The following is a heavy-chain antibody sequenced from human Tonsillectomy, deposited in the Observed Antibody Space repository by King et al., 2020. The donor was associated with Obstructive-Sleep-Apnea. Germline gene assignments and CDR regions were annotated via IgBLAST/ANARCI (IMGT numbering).Heavy chain of an antibody. Sequence: VQLVESGGDLVKPGGSLRLSCAASGFKKKKKKKKKKRKDKGKGLEWVSYISSNADITDYAVSVKGRFTISRDNAKNTLHLQMDSLRAEDTAVYYCARDRRPAQRLGNGPWGQGTPVTGSS. CDR3: ARDRRPAQRLGNGP. CDR1: GFKKKKKK. D-gene: IGHD1-1*01. J-gene: IGHJ5*02. CDR2: ISSNADIT. V-gene: IGHV3-11*01.